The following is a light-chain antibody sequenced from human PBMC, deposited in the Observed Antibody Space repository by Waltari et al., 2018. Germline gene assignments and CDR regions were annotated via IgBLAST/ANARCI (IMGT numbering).Light chain of an antibody. J-gene: IGKJ3*01. CDR3: QQYNSWPPVT. CDR2: CAS. CDR1: QSVSSN. Sequence: EIVMTQSPATLSVSPGERVTLSCRASQSVSSNFSWYQQRPGQAPRLVIFCASTRATGSPPRFSGSGSGTEFTLTISSLQSEDVAVYYCQQYNSWPPVTFGPGTKVDLK. V-gene: IGKV3-15*01.